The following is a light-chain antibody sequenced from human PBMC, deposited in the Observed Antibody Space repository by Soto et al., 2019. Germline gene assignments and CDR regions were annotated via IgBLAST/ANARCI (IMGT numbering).Light chain of an antibody. CDR1: SSDVGGYDY. Sequence: QSVLTQPASVSGSPGQSITISCTGTSSDVGGYDYVSWYQQHPGKAPKLMIYDVTNRPSGVSNRFSGSKSGNTASLTISGLQAEDEADYYCISYSSINTYVFGTGSMATVL. CDR3: ISYSSINTYV. J-gene: IGLJ1*01. V-gene: IGLV2-14*01. CDR2: DVT.